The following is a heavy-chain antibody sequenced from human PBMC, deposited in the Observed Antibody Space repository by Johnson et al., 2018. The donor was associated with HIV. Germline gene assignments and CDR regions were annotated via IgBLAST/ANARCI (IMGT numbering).Heavy chain of an antibody. V-gene: IGHV3-30*18. CDR2: ISYDGSNK. CDR3: AKTAGWGYSSSSGAFDI. Sequence: QMQLVESGGGLVKPGRSLRLSCAASGFTFSSYAMHWVRQAPGKGLEWVAVISYDGSNKYYADYVKGRFTISRDNSKNTLYLQMNSLRAEDTAVYYCAKTAGWGYSSSSGAFDIWGQGTMVTVSS. D-gene: IGHD6-6*01. J-gene: IGHJ3*02. CDR1: GFTFSSYA.